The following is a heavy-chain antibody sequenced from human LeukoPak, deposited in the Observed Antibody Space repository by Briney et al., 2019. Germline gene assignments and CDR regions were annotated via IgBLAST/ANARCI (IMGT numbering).Heavy chain of an antibody. Sequence: GTSVKVSCKASGYTFTSYGISWVGQSPGQGVEWMGWISAYNGNTNYAQKLQGRVTMTTDTSTSTAYMELRSLRSDDTAVYYCARDAGYCSSTSCRVYYYYMDVWGKGTTVTVSS. CDR2: ISAYNGNT. CDR1: GYTFTSYG. V-gene: IGHV1-18*01. CDR3: ARDAGYCSSTSCRVYYYYMDV. J-gene: IGHJ6*03. D-gene: IGHD2-2*01.